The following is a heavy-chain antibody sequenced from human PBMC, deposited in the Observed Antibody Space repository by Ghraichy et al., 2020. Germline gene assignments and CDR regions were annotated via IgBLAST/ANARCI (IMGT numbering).Heavy chain of an antibody. D-gene: IGHD5-18*01. CDR1: GYTFTSYY. J-gene: IGHJ5*02. V-gene: IGHV1-46*01. Sequence: ASVKVSCKASGYTFTSYYMHWVRQAPGQGLEWMGIINPSGGSTSYAQKFQGRVTMTRDTSTSTVYMELSSLRSEDTAVYYCARGQRIQLWLQNWFDPWGQGTLVTVSS. CDR2: INPSGGST. CDR3: ARGQRIQLWLQNWFDP.